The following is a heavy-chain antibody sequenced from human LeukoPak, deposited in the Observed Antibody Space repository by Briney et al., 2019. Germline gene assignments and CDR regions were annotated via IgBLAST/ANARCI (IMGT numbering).Heavy chain of an antibody. J-gene: IGHJ4*02. Sequence: GGSLRLSCAASGFTFSSYWMSWVRQAPGKGLEWVANIKQDGSEKYYVDSVKGRFTISRDNAKNSLYLQMNSLRAEDTAVCYCARDKTASYYGSGSYNYWGQGTLVTVSS. CDR3: ARDKTASYYGSGSYNY. CDR2: IKQDGSEK. D-gene: IGHD3-10*01. CDR1: GFTFSSYW. V-gene: IGHV3-7*03.